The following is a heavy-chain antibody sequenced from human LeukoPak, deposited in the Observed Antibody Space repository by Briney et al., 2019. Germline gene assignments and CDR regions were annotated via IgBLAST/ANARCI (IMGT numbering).Heavy chain of an antibody. J-gene: IGHJ3*02. CDR3: ARDPRAGDDAFDI. Sequence: PSETLSLTCTVSGGSISSYYWSWIRQSAGHGLEWIGRIYASGSTNYNPSLKSRVTMSVDTSKNQFSLKLSSVTAADTAVYYCARDPRAGDDAFDIWGQGTMVTVSS. CDR1: GGSISSYY. D-gene: IGHD7-27*01. CDR2: IYASGST. V-gene: IGHV4-4*07.